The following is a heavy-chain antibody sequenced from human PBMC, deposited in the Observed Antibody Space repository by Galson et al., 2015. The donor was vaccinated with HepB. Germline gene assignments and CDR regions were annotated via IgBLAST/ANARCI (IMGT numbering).Heavy chain of an antibody. J-gene: IGHJ4*02. CDR3: ARDLILRSTTVTQH. CDR1: GGSISSSSYY. CDR2: IYYSGST. V-gene: IGHV4-39*07. Sequence: ETLSLTCTVSGGSISSSSYYWGWIRQPPGKGLEWIGSIYYSGSTYYNPSLKSRVTISVDTSKNQFSLELSSVTAADTAVYYCARDLILRSTTVTQHWGQGTLVTVSS. D-gene: IGHD4-11*01.